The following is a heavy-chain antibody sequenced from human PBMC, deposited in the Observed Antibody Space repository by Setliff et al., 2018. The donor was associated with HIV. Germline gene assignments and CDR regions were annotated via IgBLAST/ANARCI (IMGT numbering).Heavy chain of an antibody. D-gene: IGHD1-7*01. CDR2: SNHSGST. Sequence: SETLSLTCDVYGGSFSGYYWSWIRQPPGKGLEWIGESNHSGSTNYNPSLKSRVTISVDTSKRQFSLKLSSVTAADTAVYYCARDGTRQMWGSDYFHNYYIDVWDKGTTVTVSS. V-gene: IGHV4-34*01. CDR1: GGSFSGYY. J-gene: IGHJ6*03. CDR3: ARDGTRQMWGSDYFHNYYIDV.